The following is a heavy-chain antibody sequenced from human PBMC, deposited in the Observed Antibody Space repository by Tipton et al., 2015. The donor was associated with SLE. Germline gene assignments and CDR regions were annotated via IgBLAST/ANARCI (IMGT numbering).Heavy chain of an antibody. J-gene: IGHJ4*02. Sequence: TLSLTCTVSGGSISSSSFYLAWIRQTPGKGLEWIGSEWLDMFSSGSTSYNPSLKSRVTLSVDVSRGQFSLKLSSVTAADTAVYYCARGRLGNSRREFDNWGQGSLVTVSS. CDR1: GGSISSSSFY. D-gene: IGHD7-27*01. CDR2: EWLDMFSSGST. CDR3: ARGRLGNSRREFDN. V-gene: IGHV4-39*07.